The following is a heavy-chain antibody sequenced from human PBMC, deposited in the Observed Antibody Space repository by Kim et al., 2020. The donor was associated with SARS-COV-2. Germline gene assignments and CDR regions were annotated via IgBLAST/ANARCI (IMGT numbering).Heavy chain of an antibody. D-gene: IGHD2-15*01. CDR3: VREGIAVVIAAVSGFDY. CDR2: MNPKSGNT. CDR1: GYTFTSYD. V-gene: IGHV1-8*01. Sequence: ASVKVSCKASGYTFTSYDINWVRQATGQGLEWVGWMNPKSGNTGYAQKFQGRVSMTRDTSMSTAYMELSSLRSDDTAVYYCVREGIAVVIAAVSGFDYWGQGTQVTVSS. J-gene: IGHJ4*02.